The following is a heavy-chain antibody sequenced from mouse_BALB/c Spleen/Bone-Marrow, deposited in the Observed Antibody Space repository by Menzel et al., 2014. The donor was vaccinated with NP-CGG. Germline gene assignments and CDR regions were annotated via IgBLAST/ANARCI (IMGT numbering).Heavy chain of an antibody. J-gene: IGHJ3*01. V-gene: IGHV4-1*02. D-gene: IGHD2-3*01. Sequence: EVKLMESGGGLVQPGGSLKLSCAASGFDFSRYWMSWVRQAPGKGLQWIGEINPDSRSINYAPSLKVKFITSRDNAKNTLYLQMSKVRSEDTALYYCQRLGYCGLFAYWGQGTLGTGSA. CDR3: QRLGYCGLFAY. CDR2: INPDSRSI. CDR1: GFDFSRYW.